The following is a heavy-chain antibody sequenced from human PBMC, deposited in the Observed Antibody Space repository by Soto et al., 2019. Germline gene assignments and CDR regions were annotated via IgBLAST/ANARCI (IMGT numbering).Heavy chain of an antibody. CDR1: GGTFSSYA. CDR3: ARDRDPDYYDSSGYYHFDY. CDR2: IIPIFGTA. D-gene: IGHD3-22*01. V-gene: IGHV1-69*13. J-gene: IGHJ4*02. Sequence: SVKVSCKASGGTFSSYAISWVRQAPGQGLEWMGGIIPIFGTANYAQKFQGRVTITADESTSTAYMELSSLRSEDTAVYYCARDRDPDYYDSSGYYHFDYWGQGTLVTVSS.